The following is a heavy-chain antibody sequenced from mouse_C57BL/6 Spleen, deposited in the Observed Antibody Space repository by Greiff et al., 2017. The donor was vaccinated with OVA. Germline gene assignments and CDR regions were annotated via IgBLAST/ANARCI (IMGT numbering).Heavy chain of an antibody. CDR2: INYDGSST. CDR3: ARDDDGLAWFAY. V-gene: IGHV5-16*01. CDR1: GFTFSDYY. D-gene: IGHD2-3*01. J-gene: IGHJ3*01. Sequence: EVQRVESEGGLVQPGSSMKLSCTASGFTFSDYYMAWVRQVPEKGLEWVANINYDGSSTYYLDSLKSRFIISRDNAKNILYLQMSSLKSEDTATYYCARDDDGLAWFAYWGQGTLVTVSA.